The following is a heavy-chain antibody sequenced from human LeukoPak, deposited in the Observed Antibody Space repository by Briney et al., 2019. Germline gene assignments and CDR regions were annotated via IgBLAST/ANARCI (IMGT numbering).Heavy chain of an antibody. D-gene: IGHD3-9*01. CDR3: AREDDIPGYYYYMDV. Sequence: SETLSLTCTVSGGSISSYYWSWIRQPAGKGLEWIGRIYTSGRTNYNPSLKSRVTMSVDTSKTQFSLKRSSVTAADTAVYYCAREDDIPGYYYYMDVWGKGTTVTVSS. J-gene: IGHJ6*03. CDR2: IYTSGRT. CDR1: GGSISSYY. V-gene: IGHV4-4*07.